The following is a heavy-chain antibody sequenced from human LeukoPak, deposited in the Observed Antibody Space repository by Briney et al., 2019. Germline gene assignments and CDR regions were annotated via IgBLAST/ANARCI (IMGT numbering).Heavy chain of an antibody. CDR2: IYYSGST. CDR1: GGSISSSSYY. Sequence: PSETLSLTCTVSGGSISSSSYYWGWIRQPPGKGLEWIGSIYYSGSTYYNPSLKSRVTISVDTSKNQFSLKLSSVTAADTAVYYCARGLGYCSSTSCAAEYFQHWGQGTLVTVSS. D-gene: IGHD2-2*01. V-gene: IGHV4-39*07. J-gene: IGHJ1*01. CDR3: ARGLGYCSSTSCAAEYFQH.